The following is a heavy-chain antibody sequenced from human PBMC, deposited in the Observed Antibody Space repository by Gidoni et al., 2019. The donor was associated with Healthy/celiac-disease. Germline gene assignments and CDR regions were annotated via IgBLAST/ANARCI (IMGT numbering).Heavy chain of an antibody. V-gene: IGHV1-46*01. J-gene: IGHJ4*02. CDR3: ARGRTAATVMGRSTPAADFDY. CDR2: INPSGGST. D-gene: IGHD4-17*01. Sequence: QVQLVQSGAEVKKPGASVKVSCKASGYTFTSYYMHWVRQAPGQGLEWMGIINPSGGSTSYAQKFQGRVTMTRDTSTSTVYMELSSLRSEDTAVYYCARGRTAATVMGRSTPAADFDYWGQGTLVTVSS. CDR1: GYTFTSYY.